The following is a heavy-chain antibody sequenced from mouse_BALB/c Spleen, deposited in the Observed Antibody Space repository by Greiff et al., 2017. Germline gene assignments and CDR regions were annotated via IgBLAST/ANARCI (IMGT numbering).Heavy chain of an antibody. D-gene: IGHD1-1*01. CDR2: ISSGGGST. Sequence: EVHLVESGGGLVKPGGSLKLSCAASGFAFSSYDMSWVRQTPEKRLEWVAYISSGGGSTYYPDTVKGRFTISRDNAKNTLYLQMSSLKSEDTAMYYCARRGSSYVYAMDYWGQGTSVTVSS. V-gene: IGHV5-12-1*01. CDR3: ARRGSSYVYAMDY. J-gene: IGHJ4*01. CDR1: GFAFSSYD.